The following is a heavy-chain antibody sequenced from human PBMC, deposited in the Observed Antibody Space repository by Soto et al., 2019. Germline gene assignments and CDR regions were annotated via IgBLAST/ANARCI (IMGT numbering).Heavy chain of an antibody. CDR1: GFTFSDHY. Sequence: EVQLVESGGGLVQPGGSLRLSCAASGFTFSDHYMDWVRQAPGKGLEWVGRTRNKANSYTTEYAASVKGRFTISRDDSKNSLYLQMNSLKTEDTAVYYCDRGVNGKARWQQLVRSYYGMDVWGQGTTVTVSS. CDR3: DRGVNGKARWQQLVRSYYGMDV. D-gene: IGHD6-13*01. CDR2: TRNKANSYTT. V-gene: IGHV3-72*01. J-gene: IGHJ6*02.